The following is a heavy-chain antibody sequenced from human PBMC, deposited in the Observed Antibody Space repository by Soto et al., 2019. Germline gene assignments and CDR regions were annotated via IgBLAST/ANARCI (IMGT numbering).Heavy chain of an antibody. Sequence: QVQLQESGPGLVKPSQTLSLTCTVSGGSISSGDYYWSWIRQSPGKGLEWIGFIYYSGTTYPNPSLKTRVTMSVDTSKNQFSLKLSSVTAADTAVYCCASPESASRASDYWGQGTLVTVSS. V-gene: IGHV4-30-4*01. CDR2: IYYSGTT. CDR3: ASPESASRASDY. J-gene: IGHJ4*02. D-gene: IGHD2-15*01. CDR1: GGSISSGDYY.